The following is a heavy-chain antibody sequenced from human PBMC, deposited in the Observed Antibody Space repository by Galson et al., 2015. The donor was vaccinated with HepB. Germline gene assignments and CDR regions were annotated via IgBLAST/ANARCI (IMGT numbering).Heavy chain of an antibody. V-gene: IGHV3-48*01. CDR2: ISSSSSTT. J-gene: IGHJ4*02. D-gene: IGHD6-6*01. CDR3: ARDSSGAARYFDY. CDR1: GFSFSGYS. Sequence: SLRLSCAASGFSFSGYSMNWVRQAPGKGLEWISYISSSSSTTYYADSVKDRFTISRDNAKNSLYLQMNSLRAEDTAVYYCARDSSGAARYFDYWGQGTLVTVSS.